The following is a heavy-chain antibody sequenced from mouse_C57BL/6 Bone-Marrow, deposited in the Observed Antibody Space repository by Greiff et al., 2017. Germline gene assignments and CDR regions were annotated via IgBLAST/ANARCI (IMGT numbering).Heavy chain of an antibody. D-gene: IGHD1-1*01. V-gene: IGHV5-6*02. Sequence: EVMLVESGGDLVKPGGSLKLSCAASGFTFSSYGMSWVRQTPDKRLEWVATISSGGSYTYYPDSVKGRFTISRDNAKNTLYLQMSSLKSEDTAMYYCARHEDYGSSWGDYAMDYWGQGTSVTVSS. J-gene: IGHJ4*01. CDR3: ARHEDYGSSWGDYAMDY. CDR2: ISSGGSYT. CDR1: GFTFSSYG.